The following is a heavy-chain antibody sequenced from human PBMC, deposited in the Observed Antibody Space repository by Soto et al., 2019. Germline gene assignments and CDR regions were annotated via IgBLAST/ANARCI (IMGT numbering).Heavy chain of an antibody. CDR2: IYYSGSP. CDR1: GGSISSGAYY. Sequence: QVQLQESGPGLVKPSQTLSLTCTVSGGSISSGAYYWTWVRQHPGKGLEWIGYIYYSGSPYYNPSLKSRVTISVDTSKNQFSLRLSSVTAADTAVYYCARRPGGWFDPWGQGTLVTVSS. V-gene: IGHV4-31*03. J-gene: IGHJ5*02. CDR3: ARRPGGWFDP.